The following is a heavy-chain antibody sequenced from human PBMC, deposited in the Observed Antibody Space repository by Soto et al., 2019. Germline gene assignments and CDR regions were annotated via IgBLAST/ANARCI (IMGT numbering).Heavy chain of an antibody. J-gene: IGHJ6*01. CDR2: IMPIFCTP. CDR3: ARDRSWKACYYDSRVPYFYVMDV. Sequence: QVQMVQSGAEVKKPGSSVKVSCKASAGTFSSYGISWVRQAPGQGLGWLGGIMPIFCTPNYAQKFQGRVTITADESTSIGYMELSSLSSEDTAVYYCARDRSWKACYYDSRVPYFYVMDVWGQGTTGSFSS. D-gene: IGHD3-22*01. CDR1: AGTFSSYG. V-gene: IGHV1-69*01.